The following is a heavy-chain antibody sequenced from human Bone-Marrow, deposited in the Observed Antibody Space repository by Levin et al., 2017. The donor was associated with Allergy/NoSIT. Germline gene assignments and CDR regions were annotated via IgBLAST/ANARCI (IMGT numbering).Heavy chain of an antibody. CDR1: GFTFSDYG. CDR2: MWYDGSNK. V-gene: IGHV3-33*01. D-gene: IGHD2-2*01. CDR3: ARGTSTHCVGTSCYATGDY. Sequence: GGSLRLSCAASGFTFSDYGMHWVRQAPGKGLEWVAAMWYDGSNKNYADPVKGRFTISRDNSKNTLYLQMNSLRVEDTAIYYCARGTSTHCVGTSCYATGDYWGQGILVTVSS. J-gene: IGHJ4*02.